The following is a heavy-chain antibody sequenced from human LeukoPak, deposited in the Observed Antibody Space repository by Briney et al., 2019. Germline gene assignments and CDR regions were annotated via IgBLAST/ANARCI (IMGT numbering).Heavy chain of an antibody. CDR3: ARGHSDALFY. J-gene: IGHJ4*02. CDR2: IHRGASAI. CDR1: GFTFSSYE. Sequence: PGGSLRLSCTASGFTFSSYEMNWVRQAPGKGLEWISYIHRGASAIYYAGSVKGRFAISRDDAKNSLYLQMDSLRVEDTAIYYCARGHSDALFYWGQGTRVTVSS. D-gene: IGHD2-21*02. V-gene: IGHV3-48*03.